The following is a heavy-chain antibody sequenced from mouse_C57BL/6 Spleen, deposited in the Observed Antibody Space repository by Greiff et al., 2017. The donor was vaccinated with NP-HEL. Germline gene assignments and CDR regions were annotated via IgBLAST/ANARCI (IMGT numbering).Heavy chain of an antibody. Sequence: EVQLQQSGPELVKPGASVKIPCKASGYTFTDYNMDWVKQSHGKSLEWIGDINPNNGGTIYNQKFKVKATLTVDKSSSTAYMELRSLTSEDTAVYYCARPYPFYYGSGGFAYWSQGTLVTVSA. CDR1: GYTFTDYN. D-gene: IGHD2-1*01. J-gene: IGHJ3*01. CDR2: INPNNGGT. CDR3: ARPYPFYYGSGGFAY. V-gene: IGHV1-18*01.